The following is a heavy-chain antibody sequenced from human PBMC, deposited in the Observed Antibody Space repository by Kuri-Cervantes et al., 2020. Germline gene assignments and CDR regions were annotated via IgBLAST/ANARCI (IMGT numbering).Heavy chain of an antibody. D-gene: IGHD5-24*01. CDR2: ISYDGSNK. V-gene: IGHV3-30*03. J-gene: IGHJ6*02. CDR3: ATNRRWLQFPYYYGMDV. CDR1: GFTFSSYG. Sequence: GESLKISCAASGFTFSSYGMHWVRQAPGKGLEWVAVISYDGSNKYYADSVKGRFTISRDNSKNTLYLQMNSLRAEDTAVYYCATNRRWLQFPYYYGMDVWGQGTTVTVSS.